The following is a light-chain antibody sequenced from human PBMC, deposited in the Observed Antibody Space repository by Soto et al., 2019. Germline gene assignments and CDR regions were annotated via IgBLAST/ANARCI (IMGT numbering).Light chain of an antibody. CDR2: GAS. J-gene: IGKJ2*02. CDR1: QSVSSSY. Sequence: EIVLTQPPGTLSLSPGERATLSCRASQSVSSSYLAWYQQKPGQAPRLLIYGASSRATGIPDWFSGSGSGTVFTLTISRLEPEDLAVYYCQHGGTFGQGTKLEIK. V-gene: IGKV3-20*01. CDR3: QHGGT.